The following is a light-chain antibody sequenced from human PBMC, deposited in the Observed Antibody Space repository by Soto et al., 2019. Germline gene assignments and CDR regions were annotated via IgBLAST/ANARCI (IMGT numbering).Light chain of an antibody. V-gene: IGLV2-14*01. CDR3: SSYRGSSTLT. J-gene: IGLJ2*01. CDR2: EVS. Sequence: QSALTQPASVSGSPGQSITISCTGTSSDVGDYKYVSWYQQHPGKAPKLVISEVSNRPSGISNRFSGSKSGNTASLTISGLQAEDEADYYCSSYRGSSTLTFGGGTKVTVL. CDR1: SSDVGDYKY.